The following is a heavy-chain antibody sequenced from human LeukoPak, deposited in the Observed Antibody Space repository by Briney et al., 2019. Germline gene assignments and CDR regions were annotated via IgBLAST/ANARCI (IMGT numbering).Heavy chain of an antibody. Sequence: GGSLRLFCAASGFTFSSAAMTWVRQASGKGLEWVSNITGSDERTYYADSVKGRFTISRDYSKNTLHLQMNSLRVEDTAIYYCAKGPLLGSGYHPDYWGQGTLVTVSS. V-gene: IGHV3-23*01. CDR2: ITGSDERT. CDR1: GFTFSSAA. J-gene: IGHJ4*02. D-gene: IGHD3-22*01. CDR3: AKGPLLGSGYHPDY.